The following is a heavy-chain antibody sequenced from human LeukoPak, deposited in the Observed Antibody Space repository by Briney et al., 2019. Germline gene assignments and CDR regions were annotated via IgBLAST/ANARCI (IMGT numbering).Heavy chain of an antibody. Sequence: GGSLRLSYAASGFTFGSYAMIWVRQAPGKGLEWVSGISGTGGSTDYADSVKGRFTISRDTSKNTLYLQMNSLRAEDTAVYYCAKVRIIAAAGQSFDYWGQGTLVTVSS. CDR1: GFTFGSYA. D-gene: IGHD6-13*01. CDR2: ISGTGGST. CDR3: AKVRIIAAAGQSFDY. V-gene: IGHV3-23*01. J-gene: IGHJ4*02.